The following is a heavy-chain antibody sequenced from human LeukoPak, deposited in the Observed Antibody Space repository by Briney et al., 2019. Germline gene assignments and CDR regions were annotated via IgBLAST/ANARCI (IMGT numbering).Heavy chain of an antibody. Sequence: SVKVSCKASGGTFSSYAISWVRQAPGQGLEWMGGIIPIFGTANYAQKFQGRVTITADEFTSTAYMELSSLRSEDTAVYYCARAREYYYDSSGPDDAFDIWGQGTMVTVSS. CDR1: GGTFSSYA. CDR2: IIPIFGTA. D-gene: IGHD3-22*01. V-gene: IGHV1-69*01. CDR3: ARAREYYYDSSGPDDAFDI. J-gene: IGHJ3*02.